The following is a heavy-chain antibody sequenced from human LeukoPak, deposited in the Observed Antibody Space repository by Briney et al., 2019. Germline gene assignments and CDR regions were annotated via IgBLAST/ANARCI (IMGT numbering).Heavy chain of an antibody. Sequence: GGSLRLSCAASGFTFSSYSMNWVRQAPGKGLEWVSYISSSSSTIYYADSVKGRFTISRDNSKNTLYLQMNSLRAEDTAVYYCAKELRGYSYAYYGMDVWGQGTTVTVSS. CDR1: GFTFSSYS. D-gene: IGHD5-18*01. J-gene: IGHJ6*02. CDR2: ISSSSSTI. V-gene: IGHV3-48*01. CDR3: AKELRGYSYAYYGMDV.